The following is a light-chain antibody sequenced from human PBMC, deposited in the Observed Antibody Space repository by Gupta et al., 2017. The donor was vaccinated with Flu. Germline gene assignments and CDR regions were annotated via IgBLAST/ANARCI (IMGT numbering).Light chain of an antibody. CDR3: QQYYTTPTWT. J-gene: IGKJ1*01. Sequence: DSLAVSLGERATINCKSSQSVLYTSSNKNFLAWYQQKPRQPPKLLIYWASTRESGVPDRFSGSGSGTDFTLTISSLQAEDVAVYYCQQYYTTPTWTFGQGTKVEIK. CDR1: QSVLYTSSNKNF. CDR2: WAS. V-gene: IGKV4-1*01.